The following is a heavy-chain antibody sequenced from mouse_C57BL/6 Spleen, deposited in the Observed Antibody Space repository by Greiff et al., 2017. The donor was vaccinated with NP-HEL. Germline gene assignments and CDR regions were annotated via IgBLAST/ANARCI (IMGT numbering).Heavy chain of an antibody. D-gene: IGHD3-1*01. J-gene: IGHJ1*03. CDR3: ARSGRYFDV. CDR2: IDPEDGET. CDR1: GFNIKDYY. Sequence: EVQLQQSGAELVKPGASVKLSCTASGFNIKDYYMHWVKQRTEQGLEWIGRIDPEDGETKYARKFQGKATITADTSSNTAYLQLSSLTSEDTAVYYCARSGRYFDVWGTGTTVTVSS. V-gene: IGHV14-2*01.